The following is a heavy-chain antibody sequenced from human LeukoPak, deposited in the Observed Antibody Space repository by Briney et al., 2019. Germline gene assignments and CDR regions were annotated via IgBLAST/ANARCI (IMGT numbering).Heavy chain of an antibody. V-gene: IGHV3-7*01. CDR3: AKVGTWELQRVFEN. D-gene: IGHD1-26*01. J-gene: IGHJ4*02. Sequence: GGSRRICCAASGFTFSDSWMTCLRGVPGKRLPFLANVGRDGSEKNYVDSVEGRFTISRDNAKKSLDLEMNSLRVEDTALYYCAKVGTWELQRVFENWGQGTLVTVSS. CDR2: VGRDGSEK. CDR1: GFTFSDSW.